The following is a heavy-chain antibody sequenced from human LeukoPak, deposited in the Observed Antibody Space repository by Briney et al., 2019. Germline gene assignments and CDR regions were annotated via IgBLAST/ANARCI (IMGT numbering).Heavy chain of an antibody. CDR3: ARDRFPRYYYDSSGYGKFDY. J-gene: IGHJ4*02. Sequence: ASVKVSCKASGYTFTSYGISWVRQAPGQGLEWMGWISAHNGNTNYAQKLQGRVTMTTDTPTSTAYMELRSLRSDDTAVYYCARDRFPRYYYDSSGYGKFDYWGQGTLVAVSS. V-gene: IGHV1-18*01. CDR1: GYTFTSYG. D-gene: IGHD3-22*01. CDR2: ISAHNGNT.